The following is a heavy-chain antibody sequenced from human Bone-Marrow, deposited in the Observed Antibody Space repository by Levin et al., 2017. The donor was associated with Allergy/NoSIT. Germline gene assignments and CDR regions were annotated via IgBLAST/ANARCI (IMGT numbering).Heavy chain of an antibody. J-gene: IGHJ6*02. Sequence: SETLSLTCGVYGGSFSDYYWTWIRQAPGKGLEWIGEIDNRGITKYNPSLTGRVTISLDTSKNHFSLKMRSVTAADTAVYYCARDGGSIVVLETTLYGMDVWGQGTTVIVSS. D-gene: IGHD2-21*01. CDR2: IDNRGIT. CDR3: ARDGGSIVVLETTLYGMDV. V-gene: IGHV4-34*01. CDR1: GGSFSDYY.